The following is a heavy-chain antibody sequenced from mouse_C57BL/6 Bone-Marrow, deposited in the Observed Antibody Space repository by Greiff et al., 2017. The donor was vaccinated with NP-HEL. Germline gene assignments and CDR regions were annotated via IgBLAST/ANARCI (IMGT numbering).Heavy chain of an antibody. CDR3: ARSRSLYYAMDY. V-gene: IGHV7-3*01. J-gene: IGHJ4*01. Sequence: EVHLVESGGGLVQPGGSLSLSCAASGFTFTDYYMSWVRQPPGKALEWLGFIRNKANGYTTEYSASVKGRFTISRDNSQSILYLQMNALRAEDSATYYCARSRSLYYAMDYWGQGTSVTVSS. D-gene: IGHD6-1*01. CDR1: GFTFTDYY. CDR2: IRNKANGYTT.